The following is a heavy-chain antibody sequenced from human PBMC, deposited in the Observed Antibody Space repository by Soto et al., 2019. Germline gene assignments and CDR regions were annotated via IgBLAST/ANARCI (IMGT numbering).Heavy chain of an antibody. CDR3: ARDNLSERDFDWLLSFDY. V-gene: IGHV3-21*01. Sequence: EVQLVESGGGLVKPGGSLRLSCAASGFTFSSYSMNWVRQAPGKGLEWVSSISSSSSYIYYADSVKGRFTISRDNAKNSLYRQMNSLRAEDTAVYYCARDNLSERDFDWLLSFDYWGQGTLVTVSS. J-gene: IGHJ4*02. D-gene: IGHD3-9*01. CDR1: GFTFSSYS. CDR2: ISSSSSYI.